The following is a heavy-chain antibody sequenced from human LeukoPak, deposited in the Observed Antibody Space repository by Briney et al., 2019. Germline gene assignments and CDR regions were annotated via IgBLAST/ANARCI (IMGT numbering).Heavy chain of an antibody. CDR1: GGTFSSYA. J-gene: IGHJ4*02. D-gene: IGHD3-22*01. CDR3: ARHYYYDSSGYYDY. V-gene: IGHV1-69*05. Sequence: SVKVSCKASGGTFSSYAISWVRQAPGQGLEWMGGIIPIFGTANYAQKFQGRVTITTDESTSTAYMELSSLRSEDTAVYYCARHYYYDSSGYYDYWGQGTLVTVSS. CDR2: IIPIFGTA.